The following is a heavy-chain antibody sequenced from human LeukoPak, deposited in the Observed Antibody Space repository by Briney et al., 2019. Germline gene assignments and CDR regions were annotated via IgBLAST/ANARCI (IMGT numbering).Heavy chain of an antibody. D-gene: IGHD1-14*01. V-gene: IGHV3-23*01. CDR1: GFTFSSYA. Sequence: PGGSLRLSCAASGFTFSSYAMSWVRQAPGKGLEWVSAISGTDTNTYYADSVKGRFTISRDNSKNTLYLQMNSLRAEDTAVYYCAIREPIGYWGQGALVTVSS. J-gene: IGHJ4*02. CDR2: ISGTDTNT. CDR3: AIREPIGY.